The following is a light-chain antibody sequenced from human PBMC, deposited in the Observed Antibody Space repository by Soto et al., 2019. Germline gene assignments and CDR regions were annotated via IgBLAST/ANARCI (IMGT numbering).Light chain of an antibody. V-gene: IGKV1-17*01. Sequence: DIQMTQSPSSLSASVGDRVTITCRASQGIRNDLGWYQQKPGKAPKRLIYAASSLERGVPSRFSGSGSGTDFTLTINGLQPDDFATYYCQQYNSYSQTFGQGTKVDIK. CDR3: QQYNSYSQT. J-gene: IGKJ1*01. CDR2: AAS. CDR1: QGIRND.